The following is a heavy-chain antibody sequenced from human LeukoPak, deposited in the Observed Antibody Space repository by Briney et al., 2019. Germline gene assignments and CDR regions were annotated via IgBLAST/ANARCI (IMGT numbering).Heavy chain of an antibody. CDR3: ARDARSGCDGDNCYSGFDP. V-gene: IGHV3-7*05. Sequence: RGSLRLSCAASGFTFSTYWMTWVRRAPGKGLEWVANIKQGGSQKYYVDSVKGRFTISRDNAKNAVYLQMNSLRAEDTAVYYCARDARSGCDGDNCYSGFDPWGQGTLVTVSS. J-gene: IGHJ5*02. CDR1: GFTFSTYW. D-gene: IGHD2-15*01. CDR2: IKQGGSQK.